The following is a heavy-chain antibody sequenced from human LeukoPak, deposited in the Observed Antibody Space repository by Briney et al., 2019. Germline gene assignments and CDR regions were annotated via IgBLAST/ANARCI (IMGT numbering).Heavy chain of an antibody. Sequence: ASVKVSCRVSGYSLSDLSIHWVRHVPGKGLEWMGGFEPEEGDHGETIYAQNFEGRLTLTEDTLTDTAYMELLSLTCEDTAVYYCATDRLEIYALNIWGQGTMVTVSS. CDR3: ATDRLEIYALNI. D-gene: IGHD1-1*01. CDR2: FEPEEGDHGET. V-gene: IGHV1-24*01. J-gene: IGHJ3*02. CDR1: GYSLSDLS.